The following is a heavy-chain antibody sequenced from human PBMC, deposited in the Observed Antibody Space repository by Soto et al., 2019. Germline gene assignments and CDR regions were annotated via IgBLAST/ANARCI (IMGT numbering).Heavy chain of an antibody. Sequence: ASVKVSCKASGYTFTSYGISWVRQAPGQGLEWMGIINPSGGSTCYAQKFQGRVTMTRDTSTSTVYMELSSLRSEDTAVYYCAALSTSGSYYFNFDYWGQGTLVTVSS. CDR1: GYTFTSYG. J-gene: IGHJ4*02. CDR2: INPSGGST. V-gene: IGHV1-46*01. D-gene: IGHD1-26*01. CDR3: AALSTSGSYYFNFDY.